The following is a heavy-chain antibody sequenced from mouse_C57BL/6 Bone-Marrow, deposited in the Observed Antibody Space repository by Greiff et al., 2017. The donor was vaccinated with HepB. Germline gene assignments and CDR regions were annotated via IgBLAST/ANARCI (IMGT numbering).Heavy chain of an antibody. CDR2: INPNYGTT. CDR3: ARYKKYGNGSSPHYYAMDY. CDR1: GYSFTDYN. Sequence: EVKLMESGPELVKPGASVKISCKASGYSFTDYNMNWVKQSNGKSLEWIGVINPNYGTTSYNQKFKGKATLTVDQSSSTAYMQLNSLTSEDSAVYYCARYKKYGNGSSPHYYAMDYWGQGTSVTVSS. D-gene: IGHD1-1*01. J-gene: IGHJ4*01. V-gene: IGHV1-39*01.